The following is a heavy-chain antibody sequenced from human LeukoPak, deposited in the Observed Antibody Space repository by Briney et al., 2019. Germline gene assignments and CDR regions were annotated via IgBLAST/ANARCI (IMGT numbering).Heavy chain of an antibody. Sequence: PSETLSLTCIVSGASISRSSYFWGWIRQPPGKGLEWIGIINYSGSTYYNPSLESRVTISVDRSKNQFSLKLSSVTAADTAVYYCARDLRGSRTSYIWGQGTMVTVSS. V-gene: IGHV4-39*07. CDR1: GASISRSSYF. D-gene: IGHD2-2*01. J-gene: IGHJ3*02. CDR3: ARDLRGSRTSYI. CDR2: INYSGST.